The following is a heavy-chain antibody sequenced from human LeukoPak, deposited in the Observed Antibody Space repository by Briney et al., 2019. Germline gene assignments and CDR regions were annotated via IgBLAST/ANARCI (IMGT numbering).Heavy chain of an antibody. D-gene: IGHD6-19*01. CDR1: GFTFSDYY. CDR3: AKDLLGIAMAGTFDY. CDR2: ISSSGSTI. J-gene: IGHJ4*02. Sequence: GGSLRLSCAVSGFTFSDYYMSWIRQAPGKGLEWVSYISSSGSTIYYADSVKGRFTISRDKSKNMLYLQMNSLRAEDTGVYYCAKDLLGIAMAGTFDYWGQGTLVTVSS. V-gene: IGHV3-11*01.